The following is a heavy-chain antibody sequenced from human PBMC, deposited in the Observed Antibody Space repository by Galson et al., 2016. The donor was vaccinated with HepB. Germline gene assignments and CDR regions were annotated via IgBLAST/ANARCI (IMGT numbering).Heavy chain of an antibody. Sequence: SVKVSCKASGYTFYNYGISWVRQAPGQGLEWMGWINPYNGNTKYAQKVQGRVTMTTDTSTTTAYMELRSLRPDDTAVYHCARSVPIAVAGNRWFDPWGQGTLVTVSS. V-gene: IGHV1-18*04. CDR2: INPYNGNT. J-gene: IGHJ5*02. D-gene: IGHD6-19*01. CDR3: ARSVPIAVAGNRWFDP. CDR1: GYTFYNYG.